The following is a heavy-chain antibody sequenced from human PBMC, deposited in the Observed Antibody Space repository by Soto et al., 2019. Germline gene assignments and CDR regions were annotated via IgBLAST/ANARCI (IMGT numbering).Heavy chain of an antibody. J-gene: IGHJ4*02. CDR3: ARDFRDSCGGTSCIYFDF. D-gene: IGHD2-2*01. V-gene: IGHV1-18*01. CDR2: ISANSGDT. CDR1: GYTFSSYG. Sequence: QVQLVQSGAEVKEPGASVRVSCKASGYTFSSYGFSWVRQAPGQGLEWVAWISANSGDTNSAQKFQGRVTLTTDPSTSTAYMDLRSLTSDDTAIYYCARDFRDSCGGTSCIYFDFWGQGTLVTVSS.